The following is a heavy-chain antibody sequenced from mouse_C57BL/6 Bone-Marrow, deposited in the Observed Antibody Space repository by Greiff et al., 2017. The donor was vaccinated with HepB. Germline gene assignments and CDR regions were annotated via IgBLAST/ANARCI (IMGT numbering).Heavy chain of an antibody. CDR1: GYAFSSSW. CDR2: IYPGDGDT. Sequence: QVQLKESGPELVKPGASVKISCKASGYAFSSSWMNWVKQRPGKGLEWIGRIYPGDGDTNYNGKFKGKATLTADKSSSTAYMQLSSLTSEDSAVYFCAREGIHFDYWGQGTTLTVSS. CDR3: AREGIHFDY. V-gene: IGHV1-82*01. J-gene: IGHJ2*01.